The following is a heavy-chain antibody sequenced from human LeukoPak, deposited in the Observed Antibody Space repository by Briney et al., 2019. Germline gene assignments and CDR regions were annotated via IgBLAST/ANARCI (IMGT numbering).Heavy chain of an antibody. J-gene: IGHJ4*02. V-gene: IGHV4-34*01. CDR3: ARRGSGSYYNGLMDY. Sequence: SETLSLTCAVYGGSFSGYYWSWIRQPPGKGLEWIGEINHSGSTNYNPSLKRRVTISVDTSKNQFSLKLSSVTAADTAVYYCARRGSGSYYNGLMDYWGQGTLVTVSS. CDR2: INHSGST. CDR1: GGSFSGYY. D-gene: IGHD3-10*01.